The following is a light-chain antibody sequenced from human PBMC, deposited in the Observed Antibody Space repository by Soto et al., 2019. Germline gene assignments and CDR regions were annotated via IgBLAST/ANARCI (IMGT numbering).Light chain of an antibody. CDR3: QQYGNSPGT. J-gene: IGKJ2*01. CDR2: GAS. CDR1: QSVSIDY. V-gene: IGKV3-20*01. Sequence: DTVLTQSPGTLSLSPGERATLSCRASQSVSIDYLAWYQQKPGQAPRLVIYGASNRATGIPDRFSGTGSGTDFTLPIRSLEPEDFAAYYCQQYGNSPGTFGQGTKVDLK.